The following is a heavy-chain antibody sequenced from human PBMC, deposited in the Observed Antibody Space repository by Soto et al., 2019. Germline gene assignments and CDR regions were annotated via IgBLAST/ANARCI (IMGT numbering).Heavy chain of an antibody. J-gene: IGHJ4*02. CDR1: GFTFSSYS. Sequence: GGSLRLSCAASGFTFSSYSMNWVRQAPGKGLEWVSSISSSSSYIYYADSVKGRFTISRDNAKNSLYLQMNSLRAEDTAVYYCARDPSGDSRFDYWGQGTLVTVSS. V-gene: IGHV3-21*01. D-gene: IGHD4-17*01. CDR3: ARDPSGDSRFDY. CDR2: ISSSSSYI.